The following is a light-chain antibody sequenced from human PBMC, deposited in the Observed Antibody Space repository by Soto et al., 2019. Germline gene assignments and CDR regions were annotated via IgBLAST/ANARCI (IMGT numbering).Light chain of an antibody. CDR3: QQYNVWPLT. J-gene: IGKJ4*01. Sequence: EIVMTQSPATLSVSPGERATLSCRASQSVSSNLAWYQQKPGQTPNLLISVASTRATGIPARFSGSGSGTDFTLTVSSLQSEDFAVYYCQQYNVWPLTFGGGTKVEFK. CDR1: QSVSSN. V-gene: IGKV3-15*01. CDR2: VAS.